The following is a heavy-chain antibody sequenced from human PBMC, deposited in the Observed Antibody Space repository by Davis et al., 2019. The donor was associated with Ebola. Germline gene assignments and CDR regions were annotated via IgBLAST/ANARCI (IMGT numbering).Heavy chain of an antibody. CDR3: TSRYSSTNDY. Sequence: GESLKISCAASGSTFSGSAMHWVRQASGKGLEWVGRIRSKANSYATAYAASVKGRFTISRDDSKNTAYLQMNSLKTEDTAVYYCTSRYSSTNDYWGQGTLVTVSS. V-gene: IGHV3-73*01. CDR2: IRSKANSYAT. D-gene: IGHD6-13*01. CDR1: GSTFSGSA. J-gene: IGHJ4*02.